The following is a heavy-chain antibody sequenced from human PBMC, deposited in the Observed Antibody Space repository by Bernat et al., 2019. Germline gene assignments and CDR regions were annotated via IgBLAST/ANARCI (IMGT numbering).Heavy chain of an antibody. CDR1: GYTFTSYA. CDR3: AAQAVEIDY. V-gene: IGHV1-3*01. D-gene: IGHD6-19*01. CDR2: INAGIGNT. Sequence: QVQLVQSGAEVKKPGASVKVSCKASGYTFTSYAMHWVRQAPGQRLEWMGWINAGIGNTKYSQKFQGRVTITRDTSASTAYMELSSLRSEDTAVYYCAAQAVEIDYWGQGTLVTVSS. J-gene: IGHJ4*02.